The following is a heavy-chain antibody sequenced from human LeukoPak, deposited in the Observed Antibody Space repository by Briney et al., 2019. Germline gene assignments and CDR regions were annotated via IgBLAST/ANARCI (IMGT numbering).Heavy chain of an antibody. D-gene: IGHD4-23*01. V-gene: IGHV3-21*01. J-gene: IGHJ4*02. CDR1: GFTFSSYA. Sequence: PGGSLRLSCAASGFTFSSYAMSWVRQAPGKGLEWVSSISSSSSYIYYTDSVKGRFTISRDNAKNSLYLQMNSLRAEDTAVYYCARDRYGGNSAPSYWGQGTLVTVSS. CDR2: ISSSSSYI. CDR3: ARDRYGGNSAPSY.